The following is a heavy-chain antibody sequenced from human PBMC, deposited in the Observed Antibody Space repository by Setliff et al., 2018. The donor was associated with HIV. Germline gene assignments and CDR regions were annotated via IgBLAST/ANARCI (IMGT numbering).Heavy chain of an antibody. CDR1: GYSFTDYY. D-gene: IGHD3-10*01. J-gene: IGHJ5*02. CDR3: ARGWGLWFGQLSILPLDP. Sequence: ASVKVSCKASGYSFTDYYMHWVRQAPGQGLEWMGWINPNRGGTNYAQKFQGRVTMARDTSITTAYMELSRVRSDDTALYFCARGWGLWFGQLSILPLDPWGQGTLVTVSS. V-gene: IGHV1-2*02. CDR2: INPNRGGT.